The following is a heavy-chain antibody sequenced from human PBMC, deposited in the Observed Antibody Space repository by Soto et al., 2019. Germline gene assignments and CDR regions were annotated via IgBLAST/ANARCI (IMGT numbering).Heavy chain of an antibody. D-gene: IGHD3-10*01. CDR1: GFTVSSNY. J-gene: IGHJ5*02. V-gene: IGHV3-53*04. CDR3: ARAGDLWFGELLA. Sequence: GGSLRLSCAASGFTVSSNYMSWVRQAPGKGLEWVSVIYSGGSTYYADSVKGRFTISRHNSKNTLYLQMNSLRAEDTAVYYCARAGDLWFGELLAWGQGTLVTVSS. CDR2: IYSGGST.